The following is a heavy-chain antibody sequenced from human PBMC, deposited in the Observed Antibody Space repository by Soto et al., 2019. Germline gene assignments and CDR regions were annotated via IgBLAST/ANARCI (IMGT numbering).Heavy chain of an antibody. CDR2: IYYNGDT. V-gene: IGHV4-31*03. CDR1: GGSVNSGAYH. CDR3: ARGSAGRFVGVHYVVSV. D-gene: IGHD3-16*01. J-gene: IGHJ3*01. Sequence: SETLSLTCTVSGGSVNSGAYHWNWIRQHPGKGLDWIGYIYYNGDTYYNSSLKSRINISLDTSKNHFSLTLTSVTAADTAVYFCARGSAGRFVGVHYVVSVSAQGTMV.